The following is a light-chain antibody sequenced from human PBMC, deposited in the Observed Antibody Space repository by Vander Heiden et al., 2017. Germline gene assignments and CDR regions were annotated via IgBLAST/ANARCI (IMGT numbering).Light chain of an antibody. CDR1: QSVSSN. J-gene: IGKJ2*01. CDR2: GAS. Sequence: EIVMTQSPATLSVSPGERATLSCRASQSVSSNLAWYQQQPGHAPRLLIYGASTRATGIPARFSGSGSGTEFTLTISILQSEDFAVYYCQQYNNWPPAYTFGQGTKLEIK. V-gene: IGKV3-15*01. CDR3: QQYNNWPPAYT.